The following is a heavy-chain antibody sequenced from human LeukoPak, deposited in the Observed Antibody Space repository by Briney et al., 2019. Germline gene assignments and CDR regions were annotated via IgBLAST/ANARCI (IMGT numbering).Heavy chain of an antibody. V-gene: IGHV4-39*01. CDR1: GGSISSSSYY. J-gene: IGHJ6*03. D-gene: IGHD1-14*01. CDR2: VYYSGRT. CDR3: ARSVSPWSHTTNYYSYYLDV. Sequence: SETLSPTCTVFGGSISSSSYYWGWIRQPPGKGLEWIGTVYYSGRTNYSPSFNSRVTISVATSKTQFSLTLTSVSAADTAFYFCARSVSPWSHTTNYYSYYLDVWGKGTPVTVSS.